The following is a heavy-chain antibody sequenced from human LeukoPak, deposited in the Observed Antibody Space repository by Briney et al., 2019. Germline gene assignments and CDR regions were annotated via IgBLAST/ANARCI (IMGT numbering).Heavy chain of an antibody. D-gene: IGHD6-19*01. Sequence: ASVKVSCKTSGYMFTGYYMHWVRQAPGQGLEWMGWINPNSGGTNYAQKFQGRVTMTRDTSISTAYMDLNRLRSDDTAVYYCARVVAVTGTPVYYMDVWGKGTTVTVSS. J-gene: IGHJ6*03. CDR2: INPNSGGT. CDR1: GYMFTGYY. CDR3: ARVVAVTGTPVYYMDV. V-gene: IGHV1-2*02.